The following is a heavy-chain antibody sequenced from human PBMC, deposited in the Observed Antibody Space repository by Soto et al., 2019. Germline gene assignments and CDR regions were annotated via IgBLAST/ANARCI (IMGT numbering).Heavy chain of an antibody. CDR3: ASSTIFGVGYYYYMDV. CDR1: GGSISSYY. CDR2: IYYSGST. D-gene: IGHD3-3*01. V-gene: IGHV4-59*01. J-gene: IGHJ6*03. Sequence: SETLSLTCTVSGGSISSYYWSWIRQPPGKGLEWIGYIYYSGSTNYNPSLKSRVTISVDTSKNQFSLKLSSVTAADTAVYYCASSTIFGVGYYYYMDVWGKGTTVTVSS.